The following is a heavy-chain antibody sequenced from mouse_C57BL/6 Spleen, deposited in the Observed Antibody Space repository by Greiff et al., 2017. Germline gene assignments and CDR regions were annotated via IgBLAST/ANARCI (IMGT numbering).Heavy chain of an antibody. Sequence: VHVKQSGAELVRPGASVKLSCTASGFNIKDDYMHWVKQRPEQGLEWIGWIDPENGDTEYASKFQGKATITADTSSNTAYLQLSSLTSEDTAVYYCTTSFITTVVADYWGQGTTLTVSS. D-gene: IGHD1-1*01. J-gene: IGHJ2*01. CDR1: GFNIKDDY. CDR3: TTSFITTVVADY. CDR2: IDPENGDT. V-gene: IGHV14-4*01.